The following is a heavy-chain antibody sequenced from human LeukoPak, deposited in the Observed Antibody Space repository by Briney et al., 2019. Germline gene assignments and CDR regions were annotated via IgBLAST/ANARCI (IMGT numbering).Heavy chain of an antibody. Sequence: GGSLRLSCAASGFTFSIYSMNWVRQAPGKGLEWVSSISSSSKYIYYADSVKGRFTISRDNARNSVYLHMDNLRVEDTAVYYCARAPLEIVAIDYWGQGTLVPVSS. J-gene: IGHJ4*02. CDR2: ISSSSKYI. V-gene: IGHV3-21*01. D-gene: IGHD5-12*01. CDR3: ARAPLEIVAIDY. CDR1: GFTFSIYS.